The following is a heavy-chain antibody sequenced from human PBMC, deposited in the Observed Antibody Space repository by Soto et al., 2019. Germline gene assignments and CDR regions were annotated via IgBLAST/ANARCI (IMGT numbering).Heavy chain of an antibody. V-gene: IGHV3-73*01. Sequence: PGGSLRLSCAASGFTFNIAAIHWVRQASGKGLEWVGLIRNKAYGYATAYAPSVKGRITVSRDDSKNTAYLQMNSLKTEDTAVYYCTREVLLGYCISTSCLLSGYSYGQTNYYYYGMDVWGQGTTVTVSS. CDR1: GFTFNIAA. CDR2: IRNKAYGYAT. CDR3: TREVLLGYCISTSCLLSGYSYGQTNYYYYGMDV. D-gene: IGHD2-2*01. J-gene: IGHJ6*02.